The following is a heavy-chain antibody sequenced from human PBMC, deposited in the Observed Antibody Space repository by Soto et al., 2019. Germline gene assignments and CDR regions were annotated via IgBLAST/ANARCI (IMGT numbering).Heavy chain of an antibody. CDR3: ARHFHEHTGGGNYYYGLDV. J-gene: IGHJ6*02. CDR1: GYSFISYW. V-gene: IGHV5-51*01. Sequence: PGESLKISCQGSGYSFISYWIAWVRQTPGKGLEWMGMIYPGDSDTRYSPSFQGQVTISDDRSIATAYLQWNSLEASDSAIYYCARHFHEHTGGGNYYYGLDVWGQGTTVTVSS. CDR2: IYPGDSDT. D-gene: IGHD2-8*02.